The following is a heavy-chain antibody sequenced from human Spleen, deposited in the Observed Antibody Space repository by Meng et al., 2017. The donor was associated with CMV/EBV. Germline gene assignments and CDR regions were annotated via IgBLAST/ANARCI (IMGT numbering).Heavy chain of an antibody. CDR1: GYTFTRFD. D-gene: IGHD3-3*01. Sequence: ASVKVSCKASGYTFTRFDINWVRQATGQGLEWMGRMDPNNGIADYAQRFQGRVTMTRDTSISTAYMELSSLRTDDTAVYYCARADRNFDFWSGYPRFDPWGQGTLVTVSS. J-gene: IGHJ5*02. CDR2: MDPNNGIA. V-gene: IGHV1-8*01. CDR3: ARADRNFDFWSGYPRFDP.